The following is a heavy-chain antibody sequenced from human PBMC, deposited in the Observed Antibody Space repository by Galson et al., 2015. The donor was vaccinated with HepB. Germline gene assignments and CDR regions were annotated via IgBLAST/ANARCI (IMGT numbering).Heavy chain of an antibody. J-gene: IGHJ4*02. CDR3: ARGEDLLGVVVDY. Sequence: SETLSLTCAVYGGSFSGYYWSWIRQPPGKGLEWIGEINHSGSTNYNPSLKSRVTISVDTSKNQFSLKLSSVTAADTAVYYCARGEDLLGVVVDYWGQGTLVTVSS. CDR2: INHSGST. V-gene: IGHV4-34*01. D-gene: IGHD3-22*01. CDR1: GGSFSGYY.